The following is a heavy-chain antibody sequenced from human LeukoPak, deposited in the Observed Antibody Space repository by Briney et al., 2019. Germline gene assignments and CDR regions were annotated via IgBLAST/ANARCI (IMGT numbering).Heavy chain of an antibody. J-gene: IGHJ6*04. CDR3: ASIPAATGYYYYGMDV. Sequence: PGGSLRLSCAASGFTFSSYEMNRVRQAPGKGLEWVSYISSSGSTIYYADSVKGRFTISRDNAKNSLSLQMNSLRAEDTAVYYCASIPAATGYYYYGMDVWGKGTTVTVSS. CDR2: ISSSGSTI. D-gene: IGHD2-2*01. V-gene: IGHV3-48*03. CDR1: GFTFSSYE.